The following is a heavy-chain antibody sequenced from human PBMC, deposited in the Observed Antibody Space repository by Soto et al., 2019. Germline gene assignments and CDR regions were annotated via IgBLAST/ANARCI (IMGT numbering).Heavy chain of an antibody. CDR1: GGSISGYF. CDR3: AHLSDLGWLGP. V-gene: IGHV4-59*01. J-gene: IGHJ5*02. D-gene: IGHD2-21*01. CDR2: IFYTGST. Sequence: TSEPRSLTRTFSGGSISGYFWSWLRQSPGKGLEWIGYIFYTGSTTYNPSLKSRVTISIDTSKNQFSLKLSSLTAADTAVYYCAHLSDLGWLGPWGQGTLVTDCS.